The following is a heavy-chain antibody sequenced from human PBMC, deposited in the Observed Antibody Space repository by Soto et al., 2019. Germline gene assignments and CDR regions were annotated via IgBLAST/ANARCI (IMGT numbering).Heavy chain of an antibody. Sequence: TSETLSLTCTVSGGSVSSGSYYWSWIRQPPGKGLEWIGYIYYSGSTNYNPSLKSRVTISVDTSKNQFSLKLSSVTAADTAVYYCARDGRDSSGYQYFDYWGQGTLVTVSS. V-gene: IGHV4-61*01. J-gene: IGHJ4*02. D-gene: IGHD3-22*01. CDR3: ARDGRDSSGYQYFDY. CDR1: GGSVSSGSYY. CDR2: IYYSGST.